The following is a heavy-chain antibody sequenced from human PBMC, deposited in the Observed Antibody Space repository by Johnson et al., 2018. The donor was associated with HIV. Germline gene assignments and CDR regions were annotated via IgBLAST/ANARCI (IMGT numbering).Heavy chain of an antibody. CDR1: GFTFSSYG. CDR3: ARDNCAVAGPEGAFDI. CDR2: TRYDGSNK. V-gene: IGHV3-30*02. J-gene: IGHJ3*02. Sequence: QVQLVESGGGVVQPGGSLRLPCVASGFTFSSYGMHWVRQAPGKGLEWVAFTRYDGSNKYYADSVKGRFTISRDNSKNTLYLQMNSLRAEDTAVYYCARDNCAVAGPEGAFDIWGQGTMVTVSS. D-gene: IGHD6-19*01.